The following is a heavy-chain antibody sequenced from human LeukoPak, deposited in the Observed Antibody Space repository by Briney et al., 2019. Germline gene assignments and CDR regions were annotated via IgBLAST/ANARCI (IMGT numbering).Heavy chain of an antibody. J-gene: IGHJ6*02. CDR1: GYTFTSYA. V-gene: IGHV1-3*01. CDR3: ARFKYSGSYYYYYGMDV. D-gene: IGHD1-26*01. CDR2: INAGNGNT. Sequence: ASVKVSCKASGYTFTSYAMYWVRQAPGQRLEWMGWINAGNGNTKYSQKFQGRVTITRDTSASTAYMELSSLRSEDTAVYYCARFKYSGSYYYYYGMDVWGQGTTVTVSS.